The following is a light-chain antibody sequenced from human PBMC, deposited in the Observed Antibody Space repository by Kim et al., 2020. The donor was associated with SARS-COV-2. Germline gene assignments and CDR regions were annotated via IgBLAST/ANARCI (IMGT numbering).Light chain of an antibody. V-gene: IGLV2-14*04. Sequence: GQSITISCIGPSSDIGHYNYVSWYQQHAGKVPKLMIYDVSDRPSGVSDRFSGFKSGHTASLTISGLQAEDEADYYCSAYTSSDIWVFGGGTQLTVL. CDR3: SAYTSSDIWV. CDR1: SSDIGHYNY. CDR2: DVS. J-gene: IGLJ3*02.